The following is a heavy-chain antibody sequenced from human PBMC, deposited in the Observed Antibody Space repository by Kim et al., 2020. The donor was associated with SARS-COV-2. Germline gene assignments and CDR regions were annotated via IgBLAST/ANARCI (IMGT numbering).Heavy chain of an antibody. Sequence: SETLSLTCTVSGGSISSSSYYWGWIRQPPGKGLEWIGSIYYSGSTYYNPSLKSRVTISVDTSKNQFSLKLSSVTAADTAVYYCARYPYKEPSLFYYFDYWGQGTLVTVSS. CDR1: GGSISSSSYY. J-gene: IGHJ4*02. D-gene: IGHD1-20*01. CDR2: IYYSGST. V-gene: IGHV4-39*01. CDR3: ARYPYKEPSLFYYFDY.